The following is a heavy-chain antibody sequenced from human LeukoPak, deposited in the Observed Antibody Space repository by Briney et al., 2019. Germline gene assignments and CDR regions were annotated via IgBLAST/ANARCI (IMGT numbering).Heavy chain of an antibody. J-gene: IGHJ4*02. CDR1: GGSISSSSYY. V-gene: IGHV4-39*01. D-gene: IGHD2-15*01. Sequence: SETLSLTCTVSGGSISSSSYYWGWIRQPPGKGLEWIGSIYYSGSTYYNPSLKSRVTISVDTSKNQFSLKLSSVTAADTAVCYCASVEMAAVYFDYWGQGTLVTVSS. CDR2: IYYSGST. CDR3: ASVEMAAVYFDY.